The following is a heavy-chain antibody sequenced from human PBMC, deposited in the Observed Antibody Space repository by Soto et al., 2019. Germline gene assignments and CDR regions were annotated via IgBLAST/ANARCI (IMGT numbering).Heavy chain of an antibody. D-gene: IGHD3-22*01. CDR3: ARDWAPRLYDSSGYLDAFDI. CDR2: IIPIFGTA. J-gene: IGHJ3*02. V-gene: IGHV1-69*01. CDR1: GGTFSSYA. Sequence: QVQLVQSGAEVKKPGSSVKVSCKASGGTFSSYAISWVRQAPGQGLEWMGGIIPIFGTANYAQKFQGRVTITADESTSTAYMELSSLRSEDTAVYYCARDWAPRLYDSSGYLDAFDIWGQGTMVTVSS.